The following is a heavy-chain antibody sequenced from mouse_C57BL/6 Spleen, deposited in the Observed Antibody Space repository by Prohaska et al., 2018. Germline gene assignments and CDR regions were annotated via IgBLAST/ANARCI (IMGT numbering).Heavy chain of an antibody. Sequence: SVKMSCKASGYTFTSYWITWVKQRPAQGLEWIGDIYPGSGSTNYNEKFKSKATLTVDTSSSTAYMQLSSLTSEDSAVYYCARSLDGYFDVWGTGTTVTVSS. V-gene: IGHV1-55*01. CDR2: IYPGSGST. CDR1: GYTFTSYW. J-gene: IGHJ1*03. CDR3: ARSLDGYFDV.